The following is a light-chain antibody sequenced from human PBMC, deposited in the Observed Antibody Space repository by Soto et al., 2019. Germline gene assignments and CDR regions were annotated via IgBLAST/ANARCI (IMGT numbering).Light chain of an antibody. CDR2: GAS. Sequence: ITQYPSSLSASLLEKVTITFRSSQSISSYLNWYQQKPGQAPGLLIYGASFRATGVPARFSGSGSGTEFTLTISSLQSEDSAIYYCQQYNDWPHWTFGQGTKVDIK. CDR3: QQYNDWPHWT. V-gene: IGKV3-15*01. J-gene: IGKJ1*01. CDR1: QSISSY.